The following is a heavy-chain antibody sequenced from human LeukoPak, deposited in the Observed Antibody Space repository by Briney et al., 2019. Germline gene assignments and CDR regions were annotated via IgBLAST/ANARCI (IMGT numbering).Heavy chain of an antibody. CDR2: ISRSSSYI. CDR1: GFTFSSYS. CDR3: ARGARWIDAFDI. J-gene: IGHJ3*02. V-gene: IGHV3-21*01. D-gene: IGHD4-23*01. Sequence: PGGSLRLSCAASGFTFSSYSMNWVRQAPGKGLEWVSYISRSSSYIYYADSVKGRFTISRDNAKNSLYLQMNSLRAEDTAVYYCARGARWIDAFDIWGQGTMVTVSS.